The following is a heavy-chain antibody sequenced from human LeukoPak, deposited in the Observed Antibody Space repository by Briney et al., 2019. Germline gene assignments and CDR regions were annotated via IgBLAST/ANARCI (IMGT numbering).Heavy chain of an antibody. CDR2: ISAYNGNT. CDR3: ARGMSSTSFMVWFDP. J-gene: IGHJ5*02. D-gene: IGHD2-2*01. V-gene: IGHV1-18*01. Sequence: GASVKVSCKASGYTFTSYGTSWVRQAPGQGLEWMGWISAYNGNTNYAQKLQGRVTMTTDTSTSTAYMELRSLRSDDAAVYYCARGMSSTSFMVWFDPWGQGTLVTVSS. CDR1: GYTFTSYG.